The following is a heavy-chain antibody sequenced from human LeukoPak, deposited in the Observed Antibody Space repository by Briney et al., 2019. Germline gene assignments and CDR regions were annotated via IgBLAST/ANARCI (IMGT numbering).Heavy chain of an antibody. D-gene: IGHD3-10*01. Sequence: GGSLRLSCAASGFTFSSYSMNWVRQAPGKGLEWVSSISSSSSYIYYAESVKGRFTISRDNAKNSLYLQMNSLRAEDTALYYCARQSYGSFLYYFDQWGRGTLVTVSS. J-gene: IGHJ4*02. CDR3: ARQSYGSFLYYFDQ. V-gene: IGHV3-21*01. CDR1: GFTFSSYS. CDR2: ISSSSSYI.